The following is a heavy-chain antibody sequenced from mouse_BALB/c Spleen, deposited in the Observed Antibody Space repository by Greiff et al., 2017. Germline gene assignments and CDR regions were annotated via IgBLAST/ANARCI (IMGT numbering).Heavy chain of an antibody. CDR2: INSNGGST. D-gene: IGHD2-3*01. J-gene: IGHJ3*01. CDR1: GFTFSSYG. V-gene: IGHV5-6-3*01. CDR3: ARGNDGFSWFAY. Sequence: DVQLVESGGGLVQPGGSLKLSCAASGFTFSSYGMSWVRQTPDKRLELVATINSNGGSTYYPDSVKGRFTISRDNAKNTLYLQMSSLKSEDTAMCYCARGNDGFSWFAYWGQGTLVTVSA.